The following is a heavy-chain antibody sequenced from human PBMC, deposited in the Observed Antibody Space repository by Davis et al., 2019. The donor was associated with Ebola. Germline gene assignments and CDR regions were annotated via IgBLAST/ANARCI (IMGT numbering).Heavy chain of an antibody. Sequence: MPSETLSLTCTVSGGSISSYYWSWIRQPPGKGLEWLGYIYYSGSTNYNPSLKSRVTISVDTSKNQFSLKLSSVTAADTAVYYCAGGGNSHYYDSSGYYSSYWYFDLWGRGTLVTVSS. D-gene: IGHD3-22*01. J-gene: IGHJ2*01. CDR2: IYYSGST. CDR3: AGGGNSHYYDSSGYYSSYWYFDL. V-gene: IGHV4-59*12. CDR1: GGSISSYY.